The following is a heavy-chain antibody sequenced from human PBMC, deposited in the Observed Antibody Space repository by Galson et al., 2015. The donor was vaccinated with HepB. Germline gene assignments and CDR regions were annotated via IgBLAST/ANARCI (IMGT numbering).Heavy chain of an antibody. D-gene: IGHD3-22*01. CDR1: EYSFTSYW. J-gene: IGHJ4*02. V-gene: IGHV5-10-1*01. CDR2: IDPSDSYT. Sequence: QSGAEVKKPGESLRISCKGSEYSFTSYWISWVRQMPGKGLEWMGRIDPSDSYTNYSPSFQGHVTISADKSISTAYLQWSSLKASDTAMYYCARLYPPYYDSSVYFDYGGQEPLVTVSS. CDR3: ARLYPPYYDSSVYFDY.